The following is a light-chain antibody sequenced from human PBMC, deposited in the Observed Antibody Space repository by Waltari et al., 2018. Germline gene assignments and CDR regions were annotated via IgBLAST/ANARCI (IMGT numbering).Light chain of an antibody. CDR3: QQYNSYPFT. J-gene: IGKJ3*01. CDR1: QSVLYRSNNKNY. CDR2: WAS. V-gene: IGKV4-1*01. Sequence: DIVMTQSPDSLAVSLGERATINCKSSQSVLYRSNNKNYLAWYQQKPGQPPKLLFYWASTRESGVPDRFSGGGSGTDFTLTISSLQPDDFATYYCQQYNSYPFTFGPGTKVDIK.